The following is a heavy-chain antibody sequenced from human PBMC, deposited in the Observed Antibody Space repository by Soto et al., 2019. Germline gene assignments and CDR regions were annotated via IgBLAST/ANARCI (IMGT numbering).Heavy chain of an antibody. J-gene: IGHJ6*02. Sequence: SVKVSCKASGGTFSSYAISWVRQAPGQGLEWMGGIIPIFGTANYAQKFQGRVTITVDESTSTAYMELSSLRSEDTAVYYCASKLPGIAGAGTLYYYYGMDGWGQVTTGTVSS. V-gene: IGHV1-69*13. CDR1: GGTFSSYA. CDR2: IIPIFGTA. CDR3: ASKLPGIAGAGTLYYYYGMDG. D-gene: IGHD6-19*01.